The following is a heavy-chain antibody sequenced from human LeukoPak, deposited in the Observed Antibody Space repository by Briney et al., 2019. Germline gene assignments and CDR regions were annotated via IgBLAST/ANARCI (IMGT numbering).Heavy chain of an antibody. V-gene: IGHV3-30*18. J-gene: IGHJ4*02. CDR2: ISFDGSKK. Sequence: GGSLRLSCAASGFTFSSYGMHWVRRAPGKGLEWVAVISFDGSKKYYTDSVQGRFTISRDNSKNTLYLQMNSLRVDDTAVYYCAKDRYSGSFYIDFWGQGALVTVSS. CDR3: AKDRYSGSFYIDF. CDR1: GFTFSSYG. D-gene: IGHD1-26*01.